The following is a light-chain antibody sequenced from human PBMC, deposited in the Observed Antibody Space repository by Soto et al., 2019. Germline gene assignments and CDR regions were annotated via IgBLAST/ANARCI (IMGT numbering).Light chain of an antibody. CDR1: QSVSSN. J-gene: IGKJ1*01. CDR3: QQYNTWPRT. Sequence: EIVMTQSPATLSVSPGERATLSCRASQSVSSNLAWYQQKPGQAPRLLIYGASTRATGIPARFSGSRSGTEFTLTINSLQSEDFAVYFCQQYNTWPRTFGQGTKVDI. CDR2: GAS. V-gene: IGKV3-15*01.